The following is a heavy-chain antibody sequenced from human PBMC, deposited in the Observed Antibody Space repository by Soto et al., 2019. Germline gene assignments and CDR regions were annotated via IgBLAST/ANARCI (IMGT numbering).Heavy chain of an antibody. D-gene: IGHD6-19*01. V-gene: IGHV2-5*01. J-gene: IGHJ6*02. CDR1: GFSLSTSGVG. CDR3: AHWFRYSSGFQYYYYYGMDV. CDR2: IYWNDDK. Sequence: VSGPTLVNPTQTLTLTCTFSGFSLSTSGVGVGWIRQPPGKALEWLALIYWNDDKRYSPSLKSRLTITKDTSKNQVVLTMTNMDPVDTATYYCAHWFRYSSGFQYYYYYGMDVWGQGTTVTVSS.